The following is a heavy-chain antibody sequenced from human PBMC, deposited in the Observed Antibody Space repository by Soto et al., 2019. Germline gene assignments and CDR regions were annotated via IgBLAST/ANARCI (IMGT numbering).Heavy chain of an antibody. CDR2: MNPKSGNT. CDR1: GYTFTSYD. Sequence: QVQLVQSGAEVKKPGASVKVSCKASGYTFTSYDINWVRQATGQELELMRWMNPKSGNTGYSKKYQVRDTMTRNTAISTANKEHSNLRSEDTAVYYCARSGQVGNWFDPWGQGTLVTVSS. J-gene: IGHJ5*02. V-gene: IGHV1-8*01. D-gene: IGHD3-3*01. CDR3: ARSGQVGNWFDP.